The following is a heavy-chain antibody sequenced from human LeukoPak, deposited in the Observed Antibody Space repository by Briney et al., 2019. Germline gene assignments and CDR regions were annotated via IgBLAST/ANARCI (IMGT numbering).Heavy chain of an antibody. J-gene: IGHJ4*02. D-gene: IGHD3-22*01. CDR2: INTNTGNP. CDR3: ARVDYYYDSSGYPAFDY. Sequence: GASVKVSCKASGYTFTSYAMNWVRQAPGQGLEWMGWINTNTGNPTYAQGFTGRFVFSLDTSVSTAYLQISSLKAEDTAAYYCARVDYYYDSSGYPAFDYWGQGTLVTVSS. CDR1: GYTFTSYA. V-gene: IGHV7-4-1*02.